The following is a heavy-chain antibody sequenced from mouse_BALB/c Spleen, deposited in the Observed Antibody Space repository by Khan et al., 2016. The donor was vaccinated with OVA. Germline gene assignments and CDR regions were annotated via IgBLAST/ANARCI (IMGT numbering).Heavy chain of an antibody. CDR1: GYTFTNYG. J-gene: IGHJ4*01. CDR2: INTNTGEP. V-gene: IGHV9-3-1*01. D-gene: IGHD2-10*01. Sequence: QIQLVQSGPELKKPGETVKISCKASGYTFTNYGLNWVKQAPGKGLQWMGWINTNTGEPTYAVDFKGRFAFSLDTSASTAYLQINNLKNEDTATYFCARPPYFSYVMDYWGQGTSVTVSS. CDR3: ARPPYFSYVMDY.